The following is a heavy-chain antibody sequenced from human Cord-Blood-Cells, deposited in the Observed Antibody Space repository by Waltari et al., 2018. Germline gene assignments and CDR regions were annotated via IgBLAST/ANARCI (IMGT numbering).Heavy chain of an antibody. J-gene: IGHJ4*02. Sequence: YWSWIRQPPGKGLEWIGEINHSGSTNYNPSLKSRVTISVDTSKNQFSLKLSSVTAADTAVYYCASYYYYDSSGYYFDYWGQGTLVTVSS. CDR2: INHSGST. CDR3: ASYYYYDSSGYYFDY. D-gene: IGHD3-22*01. CDR1: Y. V-gene: IGHV4-34*01.